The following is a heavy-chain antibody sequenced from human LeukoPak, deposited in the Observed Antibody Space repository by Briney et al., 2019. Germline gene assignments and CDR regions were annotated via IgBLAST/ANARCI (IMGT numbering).Heavy chain of an antibody. CDR1: GFTFSSSW. CDR2: IKGDGSDK. D-gene: IGHD3-16*01. Sequence: GGSLRLSCAASGFTFSSSWMTWVRQAPGKGLEWLADIKGDGSDKNYVDSVKGRFTISRDNAKNSLFLQMSSLRGEDTALYYCATEHWGPNSWGQGTLVTVSS. J-gene: IGHJ4*02. CDR3: ATEHWGPNS. V-gene: IGHV3-7*01.